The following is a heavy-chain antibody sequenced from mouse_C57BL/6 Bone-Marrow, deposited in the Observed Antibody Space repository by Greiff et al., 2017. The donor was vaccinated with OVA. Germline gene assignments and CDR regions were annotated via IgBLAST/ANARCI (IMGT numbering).Heavy chain of an antibody. D-gene: IGHD1-1*01. Sequence: QVQLKESGPGLVQPSQSLSITCTVSGFSLTSYGVHWVRQSPGKGLEWLGVIWSGGSTDYNAAFISRLSISKDNSKSQVFFKMNSLQADDTAIYYCARSDYGRSYPFAYWGQGTLVTVSA. CDR1: GFSLTSYG. CDR2: IWSGGST. CDR3: ARSDYGRSYPFAY. J-gene: IGHJ3*01. V-gene: IGHV2-2*01.